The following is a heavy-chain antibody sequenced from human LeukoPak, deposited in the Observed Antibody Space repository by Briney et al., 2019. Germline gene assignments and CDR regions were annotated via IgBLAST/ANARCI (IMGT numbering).Heavy chain of an antibody. CDR1: GGTFSSYA. J-gene: IGHJ3*02. CDR2: IIPIFGTA. D-gene: IGHD3-22*01. Sequence: ASVKVSCKASGGTFSSYAISWARQAPGQGLEWMGRIIPIFGTANYAQKFQGRVTITTDESTSTAYMELSSLRSEDTAVYYCARRPPYYYDSSDAFDIWGQGTMVTVSS. V-gene: IGHV1-69*05. CDR3: ARRPPYYYDSSDAFDI.